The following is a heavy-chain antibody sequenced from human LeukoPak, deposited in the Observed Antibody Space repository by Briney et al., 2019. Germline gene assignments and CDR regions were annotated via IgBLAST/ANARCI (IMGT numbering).Heavy chain of an antibody. CDR1: GFTFSSYA. Sequence: GGSLRLSCAASGFTFSSYAMGWVRQAPGKGLEWVSAISGSGGGTYYADSVRGRFTISRDNSKNTLYLQMNSLRAEDTAVYYCAKDPASYDFWTNPWGYFDYWGQGTLVTVSS. CDR3: AKDPASYDFWTNPWGYFDY. CDR2: ISGSGGGT. D-gene: IGHD3-3*01. V-gene: IGHV3-23*01. J-gene: IGHJ4*02.